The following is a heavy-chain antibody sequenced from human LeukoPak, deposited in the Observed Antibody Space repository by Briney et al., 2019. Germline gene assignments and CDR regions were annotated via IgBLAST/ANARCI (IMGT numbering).Heavy chain of an antibody. J-gene: IGHJ5*02. D-gene: IGHD1-1*01. CDR3: ARDQLPIAEARQYNWFDP. Sequence: SGGSLRLSCAASGFTFSTYSMNWVRQAPGKGLEWVSSISSRSSYINYVDSVKGPFTISRDNAKNSLYLQMNSLRVEDTAIYYCARDQLPIAEARQYNWFDPWGQGTLVTVSS. CDR2: ISSRSSYI. CDR1: GFTFSTYS. V-gene: IGHV3-21*04.